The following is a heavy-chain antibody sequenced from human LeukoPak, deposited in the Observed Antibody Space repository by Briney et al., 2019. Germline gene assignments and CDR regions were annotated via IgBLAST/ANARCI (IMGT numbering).Heavy chain of an antibody. CDR2: IKQDGSEK. V-gene: IGHV3-7*01. CDR3: ASLGVVGATSADY. D-gene: IGHD1-26*01. CDR1: GFTFSSYW. Sequence: GGSLRLSCAASGFTFSSYWMSWVRQAPGKGLEWVANIKQDGSEKYYVDSVKGRFTISRDNAKNSLYLQMNSLRAEDTAVYHCASLGVVGATSADYWGQGTLVTVSS. J-gene: IGHJ4*02.